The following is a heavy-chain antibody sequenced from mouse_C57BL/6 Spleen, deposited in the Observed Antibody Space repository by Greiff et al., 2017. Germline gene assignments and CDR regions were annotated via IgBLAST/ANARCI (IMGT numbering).Heavy chain of an antibody. Sequence: EVQLVESGGDLVKPGGSLKLSCAASGFTFSSYGMSWVRQTPDKRLEWVATISSGGSYTYYPDSVKGRFTISRDNAKNTLYLQMSSLKSEDTAMYYCARLYYVSSPTSYYAMDYGGQGTSVTVSS. J-gene: IGHJ4*01. CDR1: GFTFSSYG. V-gene: IGHV5-6*01. CDR2: ISSGGSYT. D-gene: IGHD1-1*01. CDR3: ARLYYVSSPTSYYAMDY.